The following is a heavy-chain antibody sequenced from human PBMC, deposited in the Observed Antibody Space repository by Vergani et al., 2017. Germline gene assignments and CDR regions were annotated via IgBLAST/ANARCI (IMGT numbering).Heavy chain of an antibody. CDR3: VAVTSRGLHY. Sequence: EVQLVESGGVVVQPGGSLRLSCAASGFTFDDYTMHWVRQAPGKGLEWVSLISWDGGSTYYADSVKGRFTISRDNSKNSLYLQMNSLRTEDTALYYCVAVTSRGLHYWGQGTLVTVSS. CDR1: GFTFDDYT. J-gene: IGHJ4*02. CDR2: ISWDGGST. D-gene: IGHD4-17*01. V-gene: IGHV3-43*01.